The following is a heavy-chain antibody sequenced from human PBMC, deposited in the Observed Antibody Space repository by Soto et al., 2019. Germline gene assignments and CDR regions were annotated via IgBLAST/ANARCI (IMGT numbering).Heavy chain of an antibody. CDR2: ISDSGST. CDR3: AKGWGEDGYCTRTSCLYYFHH. J-gene: IGHJ4*02. Sequence: EVQLLESGGGLVQPGGSLRLSCEASGFTFSASAMSWVRQAPRKGLEWVSTISDSGSTYYADSVKVRFTISRDNSKNTLYLQMNSLPAEDTAVYHCAKGWGEDGYCTRTSCLYYFHHWGQGVLVTVSS. V-gene: IGHV3-23*01. CDR1: GFTFSASA. D-gene: IGHD2-2*03.